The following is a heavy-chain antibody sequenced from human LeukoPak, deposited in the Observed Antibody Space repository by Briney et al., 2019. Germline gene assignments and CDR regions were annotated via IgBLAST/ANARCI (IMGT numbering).Heavy chain of an antibody. J-gene: IGHJ4*02. CDR1: GFTVSNDY. CDR2: IYSGGNT. CDR3: ANGAAAATFDY. D-gene: IGHD6-13*01. Sequence: GGSLRLSCAASGFTVSNDYVSWVRQAPGKGLEWVSVIYSGGNTYYADSVKGRFTISRDNSKNTLYLQMNSLRAEDTAVYYCANGAAAATFDYWGQGTLVTVSS. V-gene: IGHV3-53*01.